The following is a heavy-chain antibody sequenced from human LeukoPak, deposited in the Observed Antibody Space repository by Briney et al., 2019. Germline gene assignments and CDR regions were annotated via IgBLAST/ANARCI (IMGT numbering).Heavy chain of an antibody. J-gene: IGHJ4*02. CDR3: ARFLYCSGGSCYFGYFDY. D-gene: IGHD2-15*01. CDR2: IYYSGST. V-gene: IGHV4-59*01. CDR1: GGSISSYY. Sequence: SETLSLTCTVSGGSISSYYWSWIRQPPGKGLEWIGYIYYSGSTNYNPSLKSRVTISVGTSKNQFSLKLSSVTAADTAVYYCARFLYCSGGSCYFGYFDYWGQGTLVTVSS.